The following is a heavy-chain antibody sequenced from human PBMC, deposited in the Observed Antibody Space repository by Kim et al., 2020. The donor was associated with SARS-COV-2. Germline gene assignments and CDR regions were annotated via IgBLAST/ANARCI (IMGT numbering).Heavy chain of an antibody. CDR3: AKHHPASGWPTFDY. Sequence: GGSLRLSCAASGFNSNNYAMSCVRQAPGKVLEWVSAITKYDGRTYYADSVKGRFSISRDISKNTVYLQMNSLRAEDTALYYCAKHHPASGWPTFDYWGPG. D-gene: IGHD6-19*01. V-gene: IGHV3-23*01. CDR1: GFNSNNYA. CDR2: ITKYDGRT. J-gene: IGHJ4*02.